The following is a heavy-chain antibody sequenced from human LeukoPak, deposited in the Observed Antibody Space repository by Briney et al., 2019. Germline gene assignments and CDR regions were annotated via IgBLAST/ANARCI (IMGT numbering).Heavy chain of an antibody. CDR3: ARHRLPEEGYCSAGTCYPRYESDN. CDR2: VYVSGST. Sequence: KTSETLSLTCTVSHDSISNYYWSWIRQPPGKGLEWIGYVYVSGSTKYNPSLKSRVAISLDTSKNQFALKLKSVTAAGTAVYFCARHRLPEEGYCSAGTCYPRYESDNWGQGTLVTVSS. CDR1: HDSISNYY. D-gene: IGHD2-15*01. J-gene: IGHJ4*02. V-gene: IGHV4-59*08.